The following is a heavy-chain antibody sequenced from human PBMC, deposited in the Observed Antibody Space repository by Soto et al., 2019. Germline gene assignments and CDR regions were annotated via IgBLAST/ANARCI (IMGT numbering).Heavy chain of an antibody. CDR3: ASGRASYSNIKTVDY. V-gene: IGHV1-2*02. CDR1: GYTFTGYY. CDR2: INPNSGGT. Sequence: ASVKVSCKASGYTFTGYYMYWVRQAPGQGLEWMGWINPNSGGTNYAQKFQGRVTMTRDTSISTAYMELSRLRSDDTAVYYCASGRASYSNIKTVDYWGQGNLVTVSS. D-gene: IGHD1-26*01. J-gene: IGHJ4*02.